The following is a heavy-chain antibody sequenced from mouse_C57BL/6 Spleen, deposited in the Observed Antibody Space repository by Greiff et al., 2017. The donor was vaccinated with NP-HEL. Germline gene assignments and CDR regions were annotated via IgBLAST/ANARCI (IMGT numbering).Heavy chain of an antibody. D-gene: IGHD4-1*01. V-gene: IGHV3-6*01. Sequence: EVQLKESGPGLVKPSQSLSLTCSVTGYSITSGYYWNWIRQFPGNKLEWMGYISYDGSNNYNPSLKNRISITRDTSKNQFFLKLHSVTTEDTATYYCALTGPFDYWGQGTTLTVSS. CDR1: GYSITSGYY. CDR2: ISYDGSN. J-gene: IGHJ2*01. CDR3: ALTGPFDY.